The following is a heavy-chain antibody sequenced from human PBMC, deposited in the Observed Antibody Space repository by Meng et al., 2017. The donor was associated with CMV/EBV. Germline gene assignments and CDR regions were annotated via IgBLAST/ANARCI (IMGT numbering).Heavy chain of an antibody. V-gene: IGHV2-5*01. J-gene: IGHJ5*02. Sequence: GPTLVKPTQTLTLTCTFSGFSLSTSGVGVGWIRQPPGKALEWLALIYWNDDKRYSPSLKSRLTITKDTSKNQVVLTMTNMDPVDTATYYCAHRYYDSSIGWFDPWGQGTLVTVSS. CDR1: GFSLSTSGVG. CDR3: AHRYYDSSIGWFDP. CDR2: IYWNDDK. D-gene: IGHD3-22*01.